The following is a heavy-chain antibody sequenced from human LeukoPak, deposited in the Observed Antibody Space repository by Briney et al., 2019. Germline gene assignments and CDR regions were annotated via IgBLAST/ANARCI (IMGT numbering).Heavy chain of an antibody. CDR2: INHSGST. J-gene: IGHJ4*02. V-gene: IGHV4-34*01. CDR3: ASRPVDYSDTSGYYNY. D-gene: IGHD3-22*01. Sequence: EASETLSLTCAVYGGSFSGYYWSWIRQPPGKGLEWIGEINHSGSTNYNPSLKSRVTISVDTSKNQFSLKLSSVTAADTAVYYCASRPVDYSDTSGYYNYWGQGTLVTVSS. CDR1: GGSFSGYY.